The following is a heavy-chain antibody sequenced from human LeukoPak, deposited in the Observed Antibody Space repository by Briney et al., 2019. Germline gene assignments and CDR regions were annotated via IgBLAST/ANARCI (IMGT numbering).Heavy chain of an antibody. CDR3: ARDKYNWNPGWFDP. V-gene: IGHV3-11*06. D-gene: IGHD1-20*01. CDR1: GFTFSDYY. CDR2: ISSSSSYI. J-gene: IGHJ5*02. Sequence: GGSLRLSCAASGFTFSDYYMSWIRQAPGKGLEWVSSISSSSSYIYYADSVKGRFTISRDNAKNSLYLQMNSLRAEDTAVYYCARDKYNWNPGWFDPWGQGTLVTVSS.